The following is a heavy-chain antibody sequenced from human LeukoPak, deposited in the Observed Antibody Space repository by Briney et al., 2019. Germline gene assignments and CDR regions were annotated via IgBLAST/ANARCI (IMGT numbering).Heavy chain of an antibody. Sequence: ASVKVSCKASGYTFTGHYLHWVRQAPGQGLEWMGWINPKTGDKTYAQKFQGRLTMTWDTSITTAYMELRSLRSDDTAVYYCARAYEYGWFDPWGQGTQVTVSS. V-gene: IGHV1-2*02. D-gene: IGHD4/OR15-4a*01. CDR3: ARAYEYGWFDP. J-gene: IGHJ5*02. CDR1: GYTFTGHY. CDR2: INPKTGDK.